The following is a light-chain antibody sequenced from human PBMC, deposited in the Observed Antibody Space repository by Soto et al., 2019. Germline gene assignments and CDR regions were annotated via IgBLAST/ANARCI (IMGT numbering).Light chain of an antibody. CDR1: NRDIGAYKF. CDR3: SSFTSSNIDV. J-gene: IGLJ1*01. V-gene: IGLV2-14*01. CDR2: EVS. Sequence: QSALTQPASVSGSPGQSITISCTGTNRDIGAYKFVSWYQQHPGKAPKLIIFEVSYRPSGVSDRFSASKSGNTASLTISGLQAEDEADYWCSSFTSSNIDVFGTGTKLTVL.